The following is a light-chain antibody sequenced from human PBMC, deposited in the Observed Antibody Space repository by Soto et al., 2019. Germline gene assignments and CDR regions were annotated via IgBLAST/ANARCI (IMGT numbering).Light chain of an antibody. CDR1: SSDVGGYNY. V-gene: IGLV2-14*03. CDR2: DVS. CDR3: SSYTTSNTRQIV. Sequence: QSVLTQPASVSASPGQSITISCTGTSSDVGGYNYVSWYQHHPGKAPKLIIYDVSNRPSGVSIRFSGSKSDNTASLTISVLQPEDEADYHCSSYTTSNTRQIVFGTGTKVTVL. J-gene: IGLJ1*01.